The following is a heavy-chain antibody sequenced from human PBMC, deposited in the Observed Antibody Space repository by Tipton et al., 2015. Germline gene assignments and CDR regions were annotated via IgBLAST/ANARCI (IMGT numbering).Heavy chain of an antibody. CDR3: AKRKAGGRWYGEDS. Sequence: SLRLSCAASGFTFSSHGMHWVRQAPGKGLEWVAVIWDDGNNKYYAESVKGRFTIARDNSKNTLYLQMNSLRVEDTAVYFCAKRKAGGRWYGEDSWGPGSLVTVSS. D-gene: IGHD6-13*01. CDR2: IWDDGNNK. J-gene: IGHJ4*02. CDR1: GFTFSSHG. V-gene: IGHV3-33*06.